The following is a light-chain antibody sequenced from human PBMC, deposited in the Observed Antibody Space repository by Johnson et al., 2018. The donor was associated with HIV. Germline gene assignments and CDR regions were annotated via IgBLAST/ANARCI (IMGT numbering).Light chain of an antibody. CDR2: DNN. V-gene: IGLV1-51*01. CDR3: GTWDSSLSAGF. Sequence: QSLLTQSTSVSAAPGQKVTISCSGSSSNIGNNYVSWYQQLPGTAPKLLIYDNNKRPSGIPDRFSGSKSGTSATLGLPALQTGDEADYYCGTWDSSLSAGFFGTGTKVTVL. J-gene: IGLJ1*01. CDR1: SSNIGNNY.